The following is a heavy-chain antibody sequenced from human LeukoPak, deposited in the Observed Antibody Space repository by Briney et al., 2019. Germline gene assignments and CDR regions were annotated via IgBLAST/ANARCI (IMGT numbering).Heavy chain of an antibody. CDR2: IAYDGSRA. D-gene: IGHD1-14*01. CDR1: GFTFSSYG. V-gene: IGHV3-33*01. J-gene: IGHJ4*02. CDR3: TRYNNDHFDY. Sequence: GGSLRLSCAASGFTFSSYGMHWVRQAPGKGLEWVAVIAYDGSRAFYADSVKGRFTISRDNPKNTMSVQMDDLRAEDTAVYYCTRYNNDHFDYWGQGTLVTVSS.